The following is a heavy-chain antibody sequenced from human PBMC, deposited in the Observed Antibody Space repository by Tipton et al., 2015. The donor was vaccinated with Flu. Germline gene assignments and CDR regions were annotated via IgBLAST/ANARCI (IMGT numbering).Heavy chain of an antibody. CDR1: GFRFDDYA. D-gene: IGHD1-14*01. J-gene: IGHJ6*02. CDR3: ARGMNTGLVDV. V-gene: IGHV3-64*02. Sequence: SLRLSCAASGFRFDDYAMHWVRQAPGKGLEYVSAISSNGDNTYYADSVKGRFTISRDNSKNTLYLQMGSLRADDMAVYYCARGMNTGLVDVWGQGTTVTVSS. CDR2: ISSNGDNT.